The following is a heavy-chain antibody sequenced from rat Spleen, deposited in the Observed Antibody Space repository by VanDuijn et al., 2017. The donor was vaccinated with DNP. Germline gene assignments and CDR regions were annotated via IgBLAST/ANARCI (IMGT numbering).Heavy chain of an antibody. D-gene: IGHD4-3*01. V-gene: IGHV5-35*01. Sequence: EVQLVESGGGLVQPGGPLKLSCAASGFLFSSNWLNWIRQAPGKGLEWVASITPDGSDTFYPDTVKGRFVISRDNAKSTLYLQMDSLRSEDTATYYCTTDRGYFDYWGQGVMVTVSS. CDR1: GFLFSSNW. CDR3: TTDRGYFDY. J-gene: IGHJ2*01. CDR2: ITPDGSDT.